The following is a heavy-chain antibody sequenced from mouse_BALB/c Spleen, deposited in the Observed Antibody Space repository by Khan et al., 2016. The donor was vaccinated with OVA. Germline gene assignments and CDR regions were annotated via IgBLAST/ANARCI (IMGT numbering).Heavy chain of an antibody. CDR2: ISSGGDYT. J-gene: IGHJ3*01. Sequence: EVELVESGGDLVKPGGSLKLSCAASGFTFSSYSMSWVRQTPDKRLEWVASISSGGDYTYYPDIVKGRFTISRDNAKKTLYLQMISLKSEDTAMYYCASHLTGSFAYWGQGTLVTVSA. CDR3: ASHLTGSFAY. CDR1: GFTFSSYS. V-gene: IGHV5-6*01. D-gene: IGHD4-1*01.